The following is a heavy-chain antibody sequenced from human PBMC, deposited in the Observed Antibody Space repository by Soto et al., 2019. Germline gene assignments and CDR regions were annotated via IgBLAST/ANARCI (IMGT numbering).Heavy chain of an antibody. CDR3: ARDHPHSYGVYYFDY. CDR1: GGSIRNYY. D-gene: IGHD5-18*01. CDR2: VYSSGST. V-gene: IGHV4-59*01. Sequence: SETLSLTCTVSGGSIRNYYWSWIRQPPGKGLEWIGYVYSSGSTHYNPSLQSRVAISADTSKNQVSLKVNSVTAADTAVYYCARDHPHSYGVYYFDYWGQGTLVTVSS. J-gene: IGHJ4*02.